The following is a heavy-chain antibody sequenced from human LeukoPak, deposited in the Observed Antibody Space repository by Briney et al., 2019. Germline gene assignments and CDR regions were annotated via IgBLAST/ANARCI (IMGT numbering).Heavy chain of an antibody. D-gene: IGHD6-13*01. V-gene: IGHV3-11*01. Sequence: PGRSLRLSCAASGFTFSDYYMSWIRQAPGKGLEWVSYISSSGDTIYYADSVKGRFTISRGNAENSLYLQMNSLRAEDTAVYYCARGPGKQLAYYYYYGMDVWGQGTTVTVSS. CDR3: ARGPGKQLAYYYYYGMDV. CDR2: ISSSGDTI. CDR1: GFTFSDYY. J-gene: IGHJ6*02.